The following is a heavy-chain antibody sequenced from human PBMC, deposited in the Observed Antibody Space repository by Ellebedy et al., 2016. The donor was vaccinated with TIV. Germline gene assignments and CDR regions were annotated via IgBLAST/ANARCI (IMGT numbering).Heavy chain of an antibody. Sequence: GGSLRLXCAASGFTFSSYAMSWVRQAPGKGLEWVSAISGSGGSTYYADSVKGRFTISRDNSKNTLYLQMNSLRAEDTAVYYCARDELPTLPGIAAAWGDYWGQGTLVTVSS. CDR1: GFTFSSYA. D-gene: IGHD6-13*01. J-gene: IGHJ4*02. CDR3: ARDELPTLPGIAAAWGDY. V-gene: IGHV3-23*01. CDR2: ISGSGGST.